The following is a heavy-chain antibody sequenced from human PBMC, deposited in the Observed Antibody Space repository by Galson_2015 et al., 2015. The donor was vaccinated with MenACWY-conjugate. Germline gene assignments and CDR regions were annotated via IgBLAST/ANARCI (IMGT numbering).Heavy chain of an antibody. CDR3: ARDWYIVKEDNWFDP. CDR1: GFTFSSYT. V-gene: IGHV3-21*01. Sequence: SLRLSCAASGFTFSSYTMSWVRQAPGKGLEWVSSISSGSTYIFYADSVKGRFSISRDNAKNSLFLQMDSLRAEDTAVYYCARDWYIVKEDNWFDPWGQGTLVTVSS. D-gene: IGHD2/OR15-2a*01. J-gene: IGHJ5*02. CDR2: ISSGSTYI.